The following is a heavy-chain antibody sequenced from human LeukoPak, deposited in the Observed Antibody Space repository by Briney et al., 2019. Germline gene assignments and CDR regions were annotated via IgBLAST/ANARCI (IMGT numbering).Heavy chain of an antibody. V-gene: IGHV3-23*01. J-gene: IGHJ4*02. CDR2: ISGSGGST. Sequence: GGSLRLSCAASGFTFSSYAMSWVRQAPGKGLEWVSAISGSGGSTYYADSVKGRFTISRDNSKNTLYLQMNSLRAEDTAVYYCAKDSSGWPRVYYFDYWGQGTLVTVSS. CDR1: GFTFSSYA. CDR3: AKDSSGWPRVYYFDY. D-gene: IGHD6-19*01.